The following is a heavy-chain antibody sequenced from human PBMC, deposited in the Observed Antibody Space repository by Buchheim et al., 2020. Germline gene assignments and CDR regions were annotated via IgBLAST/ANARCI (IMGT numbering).Heavy chain of an antibody. CDR3: ARTGGGGGGY. CDR2: IYYSGST. CDR1: GGSISGYF. Sequence: QVRLQESGPGLVKPSETLSLTCTVSGGSISGYFWSWIRQPPGKGLEWIGYIYYSGSTNYNPSLKSRVTISVDTSKNQFFLKLTSVTAADTAVYYCARTGGGGGGYWGQGTL. J-gene: IGHJ4*02. D-gene: IGHD2-21*01. V-gene: IGHV4-59*01.